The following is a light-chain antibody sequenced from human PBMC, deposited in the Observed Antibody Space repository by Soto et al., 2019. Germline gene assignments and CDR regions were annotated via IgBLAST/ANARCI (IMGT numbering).Light chain of an antibody. CDR3: SAYAGNNKLV. CDR2: EVS. CDR1: SSDVGAYKY. J-gene: IGLJ2*01. Sequence: QSALTQPPSASGSPGQSVTVSCTGTSSDVGAYKYVSWYQHQPGKAPKLMIYEVSKRPSGVPDRFSGSKSGNTASLTVSGLQGEDEADYYCSAYAGNNKLVFGGGTKLTVL. V-gene: IGLV2-8*01.